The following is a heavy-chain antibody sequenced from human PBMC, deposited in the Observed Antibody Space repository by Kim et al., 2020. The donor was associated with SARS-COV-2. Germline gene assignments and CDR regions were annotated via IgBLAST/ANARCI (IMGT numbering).Heavy chain of an antibody. J-gene: IGHJ4*02. D-gene: IGHD3-16*02. V-gene: IGHV5-51*01. CDR3: ARSDYVWGSYRSFDY. Sequence: PSFQGQVTISADKSISTAYLQWSSLKASDTAMYYCARSDYVWGSYRSFDYWGQGTLVTVSS.